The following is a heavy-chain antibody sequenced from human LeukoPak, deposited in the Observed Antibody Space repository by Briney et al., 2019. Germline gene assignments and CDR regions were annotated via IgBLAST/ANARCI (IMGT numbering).Heavy chain of an antibody. CDR1: GGSNSSYY. Sequence: SETLSLXCTVSGGSNSSYYWSWIRQPPGKGLESIGYIYYSGSTNYNPSLKSRVTISVDTSKNQFSLKLSSVTAADTAVYYCARDYWVAAAGTTVWFDPWGQGTLVTVSS. V-gene: IGHV4-59*01. D-gene: IGHD6-13*01. J-gene: IGHJ5*02. CDR3: ARDYWVAAAGTTVWFDP. CDR2: IYYSGST.